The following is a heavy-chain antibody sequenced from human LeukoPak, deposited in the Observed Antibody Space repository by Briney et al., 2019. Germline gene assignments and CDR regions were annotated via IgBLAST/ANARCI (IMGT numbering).Heavy chain of an antibody. D-gene: IGHD6-13*01. CDR3: AKDRGSSWIYYFDY. CDR1: GFTFSSYA. CDR2: ISGSGGST. J-gene: IGHJ4*02. Sequence: GGSLRLSCTASGFTFSSYAMSWVRRAPGKGLEWVSAISGSGGSTYYADSVKGRFTISRDNSKNTLYLQMNSLRAEDTAVYYCAKDRGSSWIYYFDYWGQGTLVTVSS. V-gene: IGHV3-23*01.